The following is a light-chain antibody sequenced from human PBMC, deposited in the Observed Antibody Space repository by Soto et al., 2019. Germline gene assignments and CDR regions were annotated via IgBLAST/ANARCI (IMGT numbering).Light chain of an antibody. Sequence: ELVLTQSPDTLSLSPGERATLSCRASQSVSARFLAWYQHRPGQAHRLLISATSTRAPGIPDRFSGSGSGTDFTLTISSLEPEDVAVYYCQQYFRSLVEFGQGTKVEIK. CDR1: QSVSARF. CDR3: QQYFRSLVE. CDR2: ATS. V-gene: IGKV3-20*01. J-gene: IGKJ1*01.